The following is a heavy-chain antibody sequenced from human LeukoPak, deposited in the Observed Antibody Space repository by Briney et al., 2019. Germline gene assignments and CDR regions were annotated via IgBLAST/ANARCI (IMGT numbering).Heavy chain of an antibody. CDR2: IKQEGSEK. CDR1: GFTFSSYW. Sequence: GSLGLSCAASGFTFSSYWMSWVRQGPGKGLERVANIKQEGSEKYYVDSVKGRFTISRDNAKNSVDLQMNSLRAEDTSAYSRAREFQAAAVPFDYWGQGTLVTVSS. V-gene: IGHV3-7*05. J-gene: IGHJ4*02. D-gene: IGHD6-13*01. CDR3: AREFQAAAVPFDY.